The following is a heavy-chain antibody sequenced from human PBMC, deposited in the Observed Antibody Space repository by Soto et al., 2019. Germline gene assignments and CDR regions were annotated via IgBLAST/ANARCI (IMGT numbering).Heavy chain of an antibody. Sequence: QITLKESGPTLVQPTQTLTLTCTFSGFSLSASGVGVGWIRQPPGKALEWLALIYWDDEKRYSPSLRSRLTITKDTAKNQVVLTMTNMDPVDTATFYCARFLWRTPSLYYFDCWGQGTLVTVSS. V-gene: IGHV2-5*02. CDR3: ARFLWRTPSLYYFDC. CDR2: IYWDDEK. CDR1: GFSLSASGVG. D-gene: IGHD2-15*01. J-gene: IGHJ4*02.